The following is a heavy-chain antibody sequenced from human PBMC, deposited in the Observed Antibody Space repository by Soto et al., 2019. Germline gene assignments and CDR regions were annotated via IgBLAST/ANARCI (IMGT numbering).Heavy chain of an antibody. V-gene: IGHV3-9*01. D-gene: IGHD3-16*01. CDR1: GFTFRDYA. J-gene: IGHJ6*02. Sequence: EVLLVESGGDLVQPGRSLRLSCAASGFTFRDYAMHWVRRAPGKGLEWVSGIKWNGDVIGYADSVKGRFTISRDNAKNSLYLQMNSLRGEDTALYYCAKDIRLYDYGMDVWGQGTTVTVSS. CDR3: AKDIRLYDYGMDV. CDR2: IKWNGDVI.